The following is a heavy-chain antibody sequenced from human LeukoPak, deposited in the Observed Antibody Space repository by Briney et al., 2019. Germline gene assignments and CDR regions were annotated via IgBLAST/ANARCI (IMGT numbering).Heavy chain of an antibody. J-gene: IGHJ3*02. Sequence: GGSLRLSCAGSGFPFSSYPISWVRQPPGKGLEWVSAITASGDSTYSADSVKGRFTISRDNARNLVFLQMSSLRAEDTAVYYCASAGVYCRTTDCYAFDMWGQGTLVSVSS. V-gene: IGHV3-23*01. D-gene: IGHD1-14*01. CDR3: ASAGVYCRTTDCYAFDM. CDR2: ITASGDST. CDR1: GFPFSSYP.